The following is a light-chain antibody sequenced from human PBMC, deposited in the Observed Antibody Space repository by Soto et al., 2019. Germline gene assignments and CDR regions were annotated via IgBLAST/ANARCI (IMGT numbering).Light chain of an antibody. Sequence: QSVLTQPPSVSAAPGQKVTISCSGSSSNIGRNYVSWYQQLPGTAPKLLIYDSNRRPSGIPDRFSGSKSGTSATLDITGLQTGDEAVYYCGAWDTRLTAAVFGGGTQLTVL. V-gene: IGLV1-51*01. CDR2: DSN. CDR3: GAWDTRLTAAV. J-gene: IGLJ7*01. CDR1: SSNIGRNY.